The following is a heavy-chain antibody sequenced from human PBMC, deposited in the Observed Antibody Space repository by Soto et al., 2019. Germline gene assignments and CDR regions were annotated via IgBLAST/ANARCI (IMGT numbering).Heavy chain of an antibody. V-gene: IGHV3-48*03. CDR2: INSGGSLI. Sequence: EVQLVESGGGLVQPGGSLRLSCVGSGFRFNEYEINWVRQAPGKGLEWISYINSGGSLIYYAASVKGRFTISRDNYKDSVYLQMNSLRADDTALYYCARETSYGQSATIVGEFWGHGTRVTVSS. D-gene: IGHD3-10*01. CDR3: ARETSYGQSATIVGEF. J-gene: IGHJ4*01. CDR1: GFRFNEYE.